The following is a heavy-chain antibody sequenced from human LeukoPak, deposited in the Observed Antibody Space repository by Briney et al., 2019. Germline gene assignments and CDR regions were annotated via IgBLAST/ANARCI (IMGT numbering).Heavy chain of an antibody. CDR3: ARELDPTSTNTPRYHYFMDV. J-gene: IGHJ6*03. CDR1: GGSISSSSYY. D-gene: IGHD3-9*01. V-gene: IGHV4-61*05. CDR2: MYYSGET. Sequence: PSETLSLTCTVSGGSISSSSYYWGWIRQPPGKGLEWIGFMYYSGETDYNPSLKSRVTMSVDTSRTQFSLKIYSVTAADTAVYYCARELDPTSTNTPRYHYFMDVWGKGTTVTVSS.